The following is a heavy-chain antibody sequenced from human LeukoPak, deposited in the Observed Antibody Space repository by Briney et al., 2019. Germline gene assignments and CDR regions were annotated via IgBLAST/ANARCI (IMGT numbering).Heavy chain of an antibody. J-gene: IGHJ4*02. V-gene: IGHV3-74*01. CDR2: INSDGIIT. CDR1: GFTFSSYS. CDR3: ARGYSMPGDY. D-gene: IGHD6-13*01. Sequence: PGGSLRLSCAASGFTFSSYSMNWVRQAPGKGLEWVSHINSDGIITNYADSVKGRFTISRDNAKNTVYLQMNSLRAEDTAVYYCARGYSMPGDYWGQGTLVTVSS.